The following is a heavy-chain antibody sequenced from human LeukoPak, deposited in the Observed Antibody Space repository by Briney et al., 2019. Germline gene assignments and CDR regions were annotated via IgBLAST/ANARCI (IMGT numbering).Heavy chain of an antibody. J-gene: IGHJ4*02. CDR1: GRSFSGYY. Sequence: SETLSLTCAVYGRSFSGYYWSWIRQPPGKGLEWIGEINHSGSTNYNPSLKSRVTISVDTSKNQFSLKLSSVTAADTAVYYCARGWAVAGIIFDYWGQGTLVTVSS. V-gene: IGHV4-34*01. D-gene: IGHD6-19*01. CDR2: INHSGST. CDR3: ARGWAVAGIIFDY.